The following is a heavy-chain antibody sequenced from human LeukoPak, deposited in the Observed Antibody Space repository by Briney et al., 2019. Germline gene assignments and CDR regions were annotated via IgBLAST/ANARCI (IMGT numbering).Heavy chain of an antibody. Sequence: PGGSLRLSRAASGFTFSSYGMHWVRQAPGKGLEWVAFIRYDGSNEYYADSVKGRFTISRDNSKNTLYLQMNSLRAEDTAVYYCAKDPRRYSSGWYGSNWFDPWGQGTLVTVSS. CDR3: AKDPRRYSSGWYGSNWFDP. V-gene: IGHV3-30*02. D-gene: IGHD6-19*01. CDR2: IRYDGSNE. J-gene: IGHJ5*02. CDR1: GFTFSSYG.